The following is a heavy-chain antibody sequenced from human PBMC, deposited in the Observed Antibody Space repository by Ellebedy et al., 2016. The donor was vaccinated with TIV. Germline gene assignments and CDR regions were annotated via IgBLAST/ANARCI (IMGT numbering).Heavy chain of an antibody. D-gene: IGHD4-11*01. J-gene: IGHJ5*02. V-gene: IGHV1-2*02. CDR2: IDPNSGGT. CDR1: GYTFTGYY. CDR3: VRAVTGQWNNWFDP. Sequence: AASVKVSCKASGYTFTGYYMHWVRQAPGQGLEWMGWIDPNSGGTSYAQKFRGRVTMTRDTSISTANMELSSLRSDDTAVYYCVRAVTGQWNNWFDPWGQGTLVTVSS.